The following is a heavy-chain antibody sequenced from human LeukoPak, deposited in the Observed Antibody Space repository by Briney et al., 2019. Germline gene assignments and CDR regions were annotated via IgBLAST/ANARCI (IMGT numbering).Heavy chain of an antibody. CDR3: AREGVYSSSWNWFDP. CDR2: IIPIFGTA. J-gene: IGHJ5*02. Sequence: GASVKVSCKASGDTFSSYAISWVRQAPGQGLECMGGIIPIFGTANYAQKFQGRVTITADESTSTAYMELSSLRSEDTAVYYCAREGVYSSSWNWFDPWGQGTLVTVSS. CDR1: GDTFSSYA. D-gene: IGHD6-13*01. V-gene: IGHV1-69*01.